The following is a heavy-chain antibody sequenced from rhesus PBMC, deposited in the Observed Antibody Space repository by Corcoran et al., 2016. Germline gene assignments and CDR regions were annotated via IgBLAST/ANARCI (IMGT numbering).Heavy chain of an antibody. Sequence: EVQLVESGGGLVQPGGSLRLSCAASGFTFGSYCMHWARQAPGKGLEWVSAINTGGGSTWYTDSVKGRFTISRENAKNTLYLQMDSLRAEDTAVYYCATGTRNAFDFWGQGLRVTVSS. V-gene: IGHV3-8*01. CDR3: ATGTRNAFDF. D-gene: IGHD3-9*01. CDR2: INTGGGST. CDR1: GFTFGSYC. J-gene: IGHJ3*01.